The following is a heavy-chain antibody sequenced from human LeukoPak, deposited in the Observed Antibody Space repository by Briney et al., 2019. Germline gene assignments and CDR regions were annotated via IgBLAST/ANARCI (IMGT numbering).Heavy chain of an antibody. D-gene: IGHD1-26*01. CDR2: ITSGSSYI. CDR1: GFTFSSYN. Sequence: GGSLRLSCAASGFTFSSYNMNWVRQAPGQGLEWVSYITSGSSYIYYADSVKGRFTISRDNAKSSLYLQMNSLRAEDTAVYYCARDPYSGSYGVYYYYYMDVWGKGTTVTISS. CDR3: ARDPYSGSYGVYYYYYMDV. V-gene: IGHV3-21*01. J-gene: IGHJ6*03.